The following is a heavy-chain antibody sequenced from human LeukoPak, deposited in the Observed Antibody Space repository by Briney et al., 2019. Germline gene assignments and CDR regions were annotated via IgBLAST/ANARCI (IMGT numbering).Heavy chain of an antibody. D-gene: IGHD5-18*01. CDR2: IKCKTDGGTT. CDR3: SKDRRIQLWLGFDY. CDR1: GFTFSDAW. Sequence: GGSLRLSCAASGFTFSDAWMSWGRQAPGNGLEWVGRIKCKTDGGTTDSPAHAKGRSTISRDASKNTPYLQMNSRKAEDTAVYYCSKDRRIQLWLGFDYWGQGTLVTVSS. J-gene: IGHJ4*02. V-gene: IGHV3-15*01.